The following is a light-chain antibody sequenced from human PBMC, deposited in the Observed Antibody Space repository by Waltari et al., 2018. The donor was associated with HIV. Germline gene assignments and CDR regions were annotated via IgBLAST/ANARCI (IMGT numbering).Light chain of an antibody. CDR3: QQYDYLSFT. V-gene: IGKV1-33*01. CDR2: DTS. J-gene: IGKJ3*01. Sequence: DIQMTQSPSSLSASVGDRITITCQASQDIGIYLNWYQHKPGKAPKLLIYDTSNFEAGVPSRCSGWGSGTDFTLTIRSLQPEDVATYYCQQYDYLSFTFGPGTKVDIK. CDR1: QDIGIY.